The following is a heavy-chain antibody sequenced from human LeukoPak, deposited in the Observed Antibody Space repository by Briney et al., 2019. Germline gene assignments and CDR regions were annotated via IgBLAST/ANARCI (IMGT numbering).Heavy chain of an antibody. CDR1: GGTFSSYA. CDR3: ARAKSLYCTNGVCEYYFDY. Sequence: ASVKVSCKASGGTFSSYAISWVRQAPGQGLEWMGRIIPILGIANYAQKFQGRVTITADKSTSTAYMELSGLRSEDTAVYYCARAKSLYCTNGVCEYYFDYWGQGTLVTVSS. V-gene: IGHV1-69*04. CDR2: IIPILGIA. J-gene: IGHJ4*02. D-gene: IGHD2-8*01.